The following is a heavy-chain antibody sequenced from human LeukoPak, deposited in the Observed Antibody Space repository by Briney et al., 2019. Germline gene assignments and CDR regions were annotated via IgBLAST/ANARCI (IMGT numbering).Heavy chain of an antibody. Sequence: GGSLRLSCSASGFTFSNYAIHWVRQAPGKGLEWVSRIKSESDRGTTDYAAPVNGRFTISRDDSKITLILQMNSLQTEDTAVYYCTTSGWFDHWGQGTLVTVSS. CDR3: TTSGWFDH. V-gene: IGHV3-15*01. CDR2: IKSESDRGTT. CDR1: GFTFSNYA. D-gene: IGHD1-26*01. J-gene: IGHJ5*02.